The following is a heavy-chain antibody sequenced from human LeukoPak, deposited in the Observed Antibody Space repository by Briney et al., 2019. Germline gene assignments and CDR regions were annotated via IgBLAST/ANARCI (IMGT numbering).Heavy chain of an antibody. Sequence: GGSLRLSCAASGFTVSSKYMSWVRQAPGKGLEWVSATYSGGSTYYADSVKGRFTISSDNSENTLYLQMNSLKAEDTAIYYCARAQDYCSGSTCYGHFQYWGQGTLVAVSS. CDR3: ARAQDYCSGSTCYGHFQY. CDR1: GFTVSSKY. V-gene: IGHV3-53*01. D-gene: IGHD2-15*01. J-gene: IGHJ1*01. CDR2: TYSGGST.